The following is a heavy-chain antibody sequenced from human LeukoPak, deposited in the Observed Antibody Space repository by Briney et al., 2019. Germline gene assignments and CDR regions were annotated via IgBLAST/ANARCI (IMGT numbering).Heavy chain of an antibody. CDR2: IFHSGST. Sequence: SESLSLTCAVSGGSISISSSNWSSWVRKPPGKGLEWIGEIFHSGSTNYNPSLKSRVTISVDKSKNQFALKLSSLTAADTAVYYCARFHISTGSFDFWGQGTLVTVSS. V-gene: IGHV4-4*02. CDR1: GGSISISSSNW. J-gene: IGHJ4*02. CDR3: ARFHISTGSFDF. D-gene: IGHD3-9*01.